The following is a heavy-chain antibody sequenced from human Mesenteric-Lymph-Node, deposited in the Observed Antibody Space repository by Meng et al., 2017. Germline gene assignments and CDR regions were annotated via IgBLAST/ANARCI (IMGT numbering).Heavy chain of an antibody. V-gene: IGHV4-34*01. CDR2: INHSGST. CDR3: ARGRIFGVRYYFDY. Sequence: HLQQWGAGLLKPSESLSLTCAVYGGSFSGYYWSWIRQPPGKGLEWIGEINHSGSTNYNPSLKSRVTISVDTSKNQFSLKLSSVTAADTAVYYCARGRIFGVRYYFDYWGQGTLVTVSS. J-gene: IGHJ4*02. CDR1: GGSFSGYY. D-gene: IGHD3-3*01.